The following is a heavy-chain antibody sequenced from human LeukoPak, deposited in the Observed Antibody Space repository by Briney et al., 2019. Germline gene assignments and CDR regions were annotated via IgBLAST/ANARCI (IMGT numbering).Heavy chain of an antibody. V-gene: IGHV1-69*02. J-gene: IGHJ6*03. CDR1: GGTFSSYT. CDR3: ARSAYYDFWSGYFDYYYMDV. Sequence: SVKVSCKASGGTFSSYTISWVRQAHGQGLEWMGRIIPILGVANYAQKFQGRVTITADKSTSTAYMELSSLRSEDTAVYYCARSAYYDFWSGYFDYYYMDVWGKGTTVTVSS. CDR2: IIPILGVA. D-gene: IGHD3-3*01.